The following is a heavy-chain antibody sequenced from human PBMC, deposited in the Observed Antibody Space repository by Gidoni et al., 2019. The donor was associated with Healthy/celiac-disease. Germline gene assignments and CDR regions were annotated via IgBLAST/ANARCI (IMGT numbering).Heavy chain of an antibody. CDR1: GGSISSGSYY. D-gene: IGHD3-3*01. J-gene: IGHJ5*02. CDR3: AREGPIFGVVIIPENWFDP. Sequence: QAQLQESGPGLVKPSQTLSLTCTVSGGSISSGSYYWSWIRQPAGKGLEWIGRIYTSGSTNYNPSLKSRVTISVDTFKNQFSLKLSSVTAADTAVYYCAREGPIFGVVIIPENWFDPWGQGTLVTVSS. CDR2: IYTSGST. V-gene: IGHV4-61*02.